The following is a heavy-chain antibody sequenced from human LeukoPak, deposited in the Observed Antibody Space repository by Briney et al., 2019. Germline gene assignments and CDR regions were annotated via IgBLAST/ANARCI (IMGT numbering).Heavy chain of an antibody. D-gene: IGHD3-10*02. V-gene: IGHV3-30*02. CDR1: GFTFSNFA. CDR2: IGNDGRNK. Sequence: GGSLRLSCAASGFTFSNFAMHWVRQAPGKGLEWVTFIGNDGRNKKYADSVKGRFTISRDNSKNTLSLEFSSLRAEDTAVYYCAELGITMIGGVWGKGTTVTISS. J-gene: IGHJ6*04. CDR3: AELGITMIGGV.